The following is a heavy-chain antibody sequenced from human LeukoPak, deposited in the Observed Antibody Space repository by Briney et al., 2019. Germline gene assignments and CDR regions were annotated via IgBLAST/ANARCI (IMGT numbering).Heavy chain of an antibody. Sequence: GGSLRLSCAASGFTFSTYAMTWVRQAPGKGLERVSLISGTGGSTYDADSVKGRFTISRDNSKNTLYLQMNSLRAEDTAVYYCAKLQGAWRLYYESSGSYYFDSWGQGTLVTVSS. CDR1: GFTFSTYA. V-gene: IGHV3-23*01. CDR3: AKLQGAWRLYYESSGSYYFDS. CDR2: ISGTGGST. J-gene: IGHJ4*02. D-gene: IGHD3-22*01.